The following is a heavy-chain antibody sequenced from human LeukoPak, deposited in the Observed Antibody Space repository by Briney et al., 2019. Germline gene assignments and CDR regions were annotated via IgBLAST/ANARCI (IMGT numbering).Heavy chain of an antibody. CDR3: AKEEWYSFDH. CDR1: GFTFSSYW. V-gene: IGHV3-7*01. D-gene: IGHD1-1*01. J-gene: IGHJ4*02. Sequence: PGGSLRLSCAASGFTFSSYWMSWVRQAPGKGLEWVAKINPDGNEKSYVDSVKGRFTISRDNAKNSLYLQMNNLRAEDTAMYYCAKEEWYSFDHWGQGYLVTVSS. CDR2: INPDGNEK.